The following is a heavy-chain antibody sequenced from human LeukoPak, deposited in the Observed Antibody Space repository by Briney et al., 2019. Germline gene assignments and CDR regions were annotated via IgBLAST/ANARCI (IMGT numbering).Heavy chain of an antibody. D-gene: IGHD3-16*02. CDR2: IRSSTTYV. V-gene: IGHV3-21*01. Sequence: PGGSLRLSCAASGFTFSSYSMNWVRQAPGKGLEWVSSIRSSTTYVYYADSVKGRFTISRDNAKNSLYLQMNSLRAEDTAVYYCARISGQDDYVWGSYRYPDYWGQGALVTVSS. J-gene: IGHJ4*02. CDR3: ARISGQDDYVWGSYRYPDY. CDR1: GFTFSSYS.